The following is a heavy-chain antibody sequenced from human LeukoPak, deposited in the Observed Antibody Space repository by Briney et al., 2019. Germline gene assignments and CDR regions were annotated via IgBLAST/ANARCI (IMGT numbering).Heavy chain of an antibody. V-gene: IGHV3-23*01. CDR3: VKLSSGSGSKFGFDS. CDR2: ITNGGVTT. D-gene: IGHD6-19*01. Sequence: GSLRLSCAASGFTFGIYAMSWVRQTPGKSLEWVSIITNGGVTTYYADSVRGRFTISRDNSKNMLYLQMNSLRAEDTAVYYCVKLSSGSGSKFGFDSWGQGTLVTVSS. CDR1: GFTFGIYA. J-gene: IGHJ4*02.